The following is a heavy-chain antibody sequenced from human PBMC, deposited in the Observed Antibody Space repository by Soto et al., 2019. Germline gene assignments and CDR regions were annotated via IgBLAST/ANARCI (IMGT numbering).Heavy chain of an antibody. J-gene: IGHJ6*02. CDR1: GYTFTGYY. Sequence: ASVKVSCKASGYTFTGYYMHWGRRALGQGLEWMGWINPNSGGTNYAQKFQGWVTMTRDTSISTAYMELSRLRSDDTAVYYCARGTGAALNYGMDVWGQGTTVTVSS. CDR3: ARGTGAALNYGMDV. CDR2: INPNSGGT. D-gene: IGHD6-25*01. V-gene: IGHV1-2*04.